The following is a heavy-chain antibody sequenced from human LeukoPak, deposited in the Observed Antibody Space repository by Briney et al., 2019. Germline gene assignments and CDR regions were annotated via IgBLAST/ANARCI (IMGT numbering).Heavy chain of an antibody. CDR2: IWYDGSNK. V-gene: IGHV3-33*06. J-gene: IGHJ4*02. Sequence: GGSLRLSCAASGFTFSSYGMHWVRQAPGKGLEWVAVIWYDGSNKYYADSVKGRFTISRDNSKNTLYLQMNSLRAEETAVYYCAKVVYSGYGPADYWGQGTLVTVSS. CDR1: GFTFSSYG. D-gene: IGHD5-12*01. CDR3: AKVVYSGYGPADY.